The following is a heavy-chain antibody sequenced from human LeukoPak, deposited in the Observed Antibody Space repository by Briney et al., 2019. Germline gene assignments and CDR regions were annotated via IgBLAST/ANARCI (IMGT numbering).Heavy chain of an antibody. CDR2: INHSGST. CDR1: GGSFSGYY. D-gene: IGHD4-17*01. V-gene: IGHV4-34*01. CDR3: VRGFDYAFYD. J-gene: IGHJ4*02. Sequence: SETLSLTCAVYGGSFSGYYWSWIRQPPGKGLEWIGEINHSGSTNYNPSLKSRVTISVDTSKNQFFLNLSSVTAADTAVYYCVRGFDYAFYDWGQGTLVTVSS.